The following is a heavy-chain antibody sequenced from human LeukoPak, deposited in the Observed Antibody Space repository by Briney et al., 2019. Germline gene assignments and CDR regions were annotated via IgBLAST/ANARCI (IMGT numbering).Heavy chain of an antibody. Sequence: GASVKVSCKASGGTFSSYAISWVRQAPGQGLDWMGGIIPIFATANYAQRFQGRVTITADESTSTAYMELSSLRSEDTAVYYCAREGPKGRDYWGQGTLVTVSS. CDR2: IIPIFATA. J-gene: IGHJ4*02. CDR3: AREGPKGRDY. V-gene: IGHV1-69*13. CDR1: GGTFSSYA.